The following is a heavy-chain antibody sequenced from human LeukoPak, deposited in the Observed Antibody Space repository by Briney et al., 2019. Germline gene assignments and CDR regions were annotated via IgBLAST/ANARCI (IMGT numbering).Heavy chain of an antibody. J-gene: IGHJ6*03. CDR3: ARGSRSSGWYLNYCYMDV. D-gene: IGHD6-19*01. V-gene: IGHV1-8*01. Sequence: ASVKVSCKASGYTFTSYDINWVRQATGQGLEWMGWMNPNSGNTGYAQKFQGRVTMTRNTSISTAYMELSSLRSEDTAVYYCARGSRSSGWYLNYCYMDVWGKGTTVTVSS. CDR1: GYTFTSYD. CDR2: MNPNSGNT.